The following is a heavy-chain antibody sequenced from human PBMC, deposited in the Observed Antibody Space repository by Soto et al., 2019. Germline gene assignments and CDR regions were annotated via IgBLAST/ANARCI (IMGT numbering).Heavy chain of an antibody. V-gene: IGHV3-7*03. CDR1: GLTFRNDW. CDR3: AVYGYGVSAAAY. D-gene: IGHD4-17*01. J-gene: IGHJ4*02. CDR2: INQDGSER. Sequence: GGSLRLSCAGSGLTFRNDWLSWFRQAPGKGLEWVANINQDGSERYYVDSVRGRFTISRDNVENSLYLQLNSLRPEDTAVYYCAVYGYGVSAAAYWGQGTLVTVSS.